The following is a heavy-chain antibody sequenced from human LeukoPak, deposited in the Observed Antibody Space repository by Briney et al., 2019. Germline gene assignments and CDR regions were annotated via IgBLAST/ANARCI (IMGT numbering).Heavy chain of an antibody. V-gene: IGHV3-7*03. Sequence: PGGSLRLSCAASGVTFSSYWMSWVRKTPGKGLEWVANMNQDGSGKYYLDSVKGRFTISRDNAENSVFLQMNSLRAEDTGVYYCARTFIAVADENYFDYWGQGTLVTVSS. CDR1: GVTFSSYW. CDR2: MNQDGSGK. CDR3: ARTFIAVADENYFDY. J-gene: IGHJ4*02. D-gene: IGHD6-19*01.